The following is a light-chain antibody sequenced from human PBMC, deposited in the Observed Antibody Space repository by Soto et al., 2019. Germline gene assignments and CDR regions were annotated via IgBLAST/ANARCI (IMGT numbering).Light chain of an antibody. CDR3: QQRSNWPSIT. J-gene: IGKJ5*01. Sequence: EIVLTQSPATLSLSPGERATLSCRASQSVSTYLAWYQQKPGQSPRLLIYDASTRATGIPARFSGSGSGTDFTLTISSLEPEDFAVYYCQQRSNWPSITFGQGTRLEMK. CDR1: QSVSTY. V-gene: IGKV3-11*01. CDR2: DAS.